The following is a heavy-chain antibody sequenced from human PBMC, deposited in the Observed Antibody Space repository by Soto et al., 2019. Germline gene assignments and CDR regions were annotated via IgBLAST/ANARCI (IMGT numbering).Heavy chain of an antibody. J-gene: IGHJ3*02. V-gene: IGHV3-33*08. D-gene: IGHD7-27*01. CDR1: GFTFSSYG. Sequence: GGSLRLSCAASGFTFSSYGMHWVRQAPGKGLEWEAVIWYDGSNKYYADSVKGRFTIARDNSKNTLYLQMNSLRAEDTAVYYCTRQSPELGDAFDIWGQGTMVTVSS. CDR3: TRQSPELGDAFDI. CDR2: IWYDGSNK.